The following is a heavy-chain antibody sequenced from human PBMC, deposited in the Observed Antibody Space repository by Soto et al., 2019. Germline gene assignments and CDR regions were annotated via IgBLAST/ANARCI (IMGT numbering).Heavy chain of an antibody. CDR2: SSTRGDGT. D-gene: IGHD3-3*01. J-gene: IGHJ4*02. CDR1: GFTFSNSS. CDR3: TKSGGVAVFDF. Sequence: GGSLRLSCAASGFTFSNSSMRWVRQAPGKGLEWVSGSSTRGDGTHYADSVKGRFTISRDNSENTLSLQMNGLRAEDTAVYYCTKSGGVAVFDFWGQGTLVTVSS. V-gene: IGHV3-23*01.